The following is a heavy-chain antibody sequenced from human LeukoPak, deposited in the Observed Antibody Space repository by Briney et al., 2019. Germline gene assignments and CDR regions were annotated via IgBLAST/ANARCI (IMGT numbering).Heavy chain of an antibody. CDR3: ARDHVVDGLVFDY. Sequence: PTGGSLRLSCAASGFTFSSHWMRWVRQAPGKGLEWVANINQDGSEKYYVDSVKGRFTISRDNAKNSPYLQMNTLSPEDTAIYYCARDHVVDGLVFDYWGQGTLVTVSS. CDR2: INQDGSEK. D-gene: IGHD2-15*01. V-gene: IGHV3-7*01. CDR1: GFTFSSHW. J-gene: IGHJ4*02.